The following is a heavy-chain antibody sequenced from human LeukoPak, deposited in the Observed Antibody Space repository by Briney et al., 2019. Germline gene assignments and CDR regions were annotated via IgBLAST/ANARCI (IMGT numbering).Heavy chain of an antibody. CDR3: AAAYCSTTACSPLAY. D-gene: IGHD2-2*01. CDR2: ISYDSSNK. J-gene: IGHJ4*02. V-gene: IGHV3-30*03. CDR1: GFTFTNYA. Sequence: GRSLRLSRAASGFTFTNYAMHWVRQAPGKGLEWVAVISYDSSNKYYADSVKGRFTISRDNSQNTLYLETNSLRVEDTAMFHCAAAYCSTTACSPLAYWGQGTLVTVSS.